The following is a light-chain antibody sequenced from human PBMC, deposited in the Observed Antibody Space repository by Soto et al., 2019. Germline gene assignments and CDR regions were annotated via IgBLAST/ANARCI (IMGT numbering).Light chain of an antibody. V-gene: IGKV3-15*01. Sequence: EIVMTQSPATLSVSPGERATLSCRASQSVSSNLAWYQQKPGQAPRLLIYGASTRATGIPARISGSGSGTEFTLTISSLQSEDFAVYYCQQRSYWPGTFGQGTKLEIK. J-gene: IGKJ2*01. CDR3: QQRSYWPGT. CDR1: QSVSSN. CDR2: GAS.